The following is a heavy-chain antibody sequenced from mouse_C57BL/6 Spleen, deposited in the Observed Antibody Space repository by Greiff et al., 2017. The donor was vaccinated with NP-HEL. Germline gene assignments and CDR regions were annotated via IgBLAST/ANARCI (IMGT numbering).Heavy chain of an antibody. Sequence: QVQLKESGAELVRPGTSVKVSCKASGYAFTNYLIEWVKQRPGQGLEWIGVINPGSGGTNYNEKFKGKATLTADKSSSTAYMQLSSLTSEDSAVYFCARSAYDSYAMDYWGQGTSVTVSS. V-gene: IGHV1-54*01. CDR2: INPGSGGT. CDR1: GYAFTNYL. CDR3: ARSAYDSYAMDY. J-gene: IGHJ4*01. D-gene: IGHD6-5*01.